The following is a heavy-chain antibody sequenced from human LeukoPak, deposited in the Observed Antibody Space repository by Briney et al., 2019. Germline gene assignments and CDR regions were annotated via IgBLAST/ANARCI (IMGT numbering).Heavy chain of an antibody. Sequence: ASVKVSCKVSGYTLTELSMHWVRQAPGKGLEWMGGFDPEDGETIYAQKFQGRVTMTEDTSTDTAYMELSSLRSEDTAVYYCATTRGAYCGDDCYSFDYWGQGTLVTVSS. V-gene: IGHV1-24*01. CDR3: ATTRGAYCGDDCYSFDY. CDR1: GYTLTELS. D-gene: IGHD2-21*02. J-gene: IGHJ4*02. CDR2: FDPEDGET.